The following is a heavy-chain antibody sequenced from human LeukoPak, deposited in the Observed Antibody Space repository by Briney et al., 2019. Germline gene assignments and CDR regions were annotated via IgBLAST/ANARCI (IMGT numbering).Heavy chain of an antibody. CDR1: GYSISSGY. CDR3: ARDPAMSFNWFDP. J-gene: IGHJ5*02. CDR2: IYHSGTT. D-gene: IGHD5/OR15-5a*01. Sequence: SETLSLTCGVSGYSISSGYWAWIRQPPGKGLEWIASIYHSGTTYSNPSLQSRVTLSVDTSRNLFSLKLSAVTAADTAVYYCARDPAMSFNWFDPWGQGTLVIVSS. V-gene: IGHV4-38-2*02.